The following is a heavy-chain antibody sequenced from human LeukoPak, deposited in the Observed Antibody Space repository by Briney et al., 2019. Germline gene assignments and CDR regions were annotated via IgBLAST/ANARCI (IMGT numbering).Heavy chain of an antibody. J-gene: IGHJ3*02. CDR3: AREAPAYYYDSSGYLDAFDI. Sequence: GASVKVSCKASGYTFTSYGISWVRQAPGQGLEWMGGIIPIFGTANYAQKFQGRVTITADESTSTAYMELSSLRSEDTAVYYCAREAPAYYYDSSGYLDAFDIWGQGTMVTVSS. D-gene: IGHD3-22*01. CDR1: GYTFTSYG. CDR2: IIPIFGTA. V-gene: IGHV1-69*13.